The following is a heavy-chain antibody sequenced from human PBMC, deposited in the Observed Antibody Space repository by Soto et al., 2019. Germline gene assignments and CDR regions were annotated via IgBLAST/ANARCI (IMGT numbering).Heavy chain of an antibody. J-gene: IGHJ4*02. V-gene: IGHV3-9*01. Sequence: GGSLRLSCASSGFTFDDYAMHWVRQATRKGLEWVSGISGNSGSIGYAVFVKGRFTIARDNAKNSLYLQMNSLRAEDAALYYCAKAGYSSGWASFDYWAQGT. CDR1: GFTFDDYA. CDR3: AKAGYSSGWASFDY. CDR2: ISGNSGSI. D-gene: IGHD6-19*01.